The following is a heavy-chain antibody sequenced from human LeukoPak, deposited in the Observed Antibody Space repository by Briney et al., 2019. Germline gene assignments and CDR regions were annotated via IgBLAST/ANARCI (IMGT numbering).Heavy chain of an antibody. V-gene: IGHV3-53*01. CDR2: ILDNGDT. CDR3: VRGRLFRGGFDS. J-gene: IGHJ4*02. CDR1: GFTVSNNY. D-gene: IGHD2-15*01. Sequence: GGSLRVSCAASGFTVSNNYMSWVRQVPGKGPEWVSGILDNGDTNYADSVKGRFTITRDNSKNTLYLQMSSPRADDTAVYYCVRGRLFRGGFDSWGQGTLVTV.